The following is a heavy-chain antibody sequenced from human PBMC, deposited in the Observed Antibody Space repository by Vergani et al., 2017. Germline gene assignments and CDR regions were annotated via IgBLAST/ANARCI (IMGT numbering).Heavy chain of an antibody. CDR1: GGSINSNSHY. V-gene: IGHV4-39*01. D-gene: IGHD2-15*01. J-gene: IGHJ4*02. CDR3: VRHPVYYYSGGPLPPDS. CDR2: FNYSGNM. Sequence: QLQLHESGPGLAKPSETVSLICTVSGGSINSNSHYWGWIRQPPRQGPECNTWFNYSGNMFYNRHQSGRVTISVDTSRNQISLMLRSVTAAYTAIYYCVRHPVYYYSGGPLPPDSGGRETLLTVAS.